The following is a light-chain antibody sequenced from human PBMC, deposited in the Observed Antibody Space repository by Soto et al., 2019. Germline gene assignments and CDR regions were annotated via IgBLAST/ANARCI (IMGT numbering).Light chain of an antibody. CDR2: EVS. J-gene: IGLJ3*02. V-gene: IGLV2-14*01. CDR1: SSDVGSYNY. CDR3: SSYTSGSTRV. Sequence: QSALTQPASVSGSPGQSITISCTGTSSDVGSYNYVSWYQQHPGKAPKLMIYEVSNRPSGVSNRVSGSKSGNTASLTISRLQAEDEANYYCSSYTSGSTRVFGGGTPLTVL.